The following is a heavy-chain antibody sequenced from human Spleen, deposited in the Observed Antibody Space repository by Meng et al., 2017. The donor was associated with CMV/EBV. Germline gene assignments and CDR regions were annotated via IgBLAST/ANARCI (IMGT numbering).Heavy chain of an antibody. D-gene: IGHD6-13*01. CDR2: IYYGGST. V-gene: IGHV4-30-4*08. CDR1: GGSINSGGYC. Sequence: CSFSGGSINSGGYCWSWGRQPPGEGLEWIGYIYYGGSTYYNPSFKSRITISVDTSKNQFSLKLNSVTAADTAVYFCARGSSWLLFNYWGQGTLVTVSS. CDR3: ARGSSWLLFNY. J-gene: IGHJ4*02.